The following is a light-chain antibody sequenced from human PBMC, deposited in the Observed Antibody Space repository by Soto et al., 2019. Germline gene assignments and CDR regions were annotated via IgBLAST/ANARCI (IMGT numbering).Light chain of an antibody. J-gene: IGKJ5*01. CDR1: QALNNN. V-gene: IGKV1-9*01. Sequence: DIQLTQSPSALSASVGDTVTITCRASQALNNNLAWYQQKPGNAPGLLIYYESTLQSGVPSRFSGSEAETEFSLTIGRLQPEDFAVYYCQQLSNWPITFGGGTRLDIK. CDR3: QQLSNWPIT. CDR2: YES.